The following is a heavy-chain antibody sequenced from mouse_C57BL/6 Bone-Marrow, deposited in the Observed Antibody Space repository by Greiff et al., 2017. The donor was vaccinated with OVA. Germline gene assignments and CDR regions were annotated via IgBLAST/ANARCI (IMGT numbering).Heavy chain of an antibody. CDR3: ARHGITTVVATTWFAY. CDR1: GFTFSDYY. J-gene: IGHJ3*01. CDR2: ISNGGGST. D-gene: IGHD1-1*01. Sequence: EVMLVESGGGLVQPGGSLKLSCAASGFTFSDYYMYWVRQTPEKRLEWVAYISNGGGSTYYPDTVKGRFTISRDNAKNTLYLQMSRLKSEDTAMYYCARHGITTVVATTWFAYWGQGTLVTVSA. V-gene: IGHV5-12*01.